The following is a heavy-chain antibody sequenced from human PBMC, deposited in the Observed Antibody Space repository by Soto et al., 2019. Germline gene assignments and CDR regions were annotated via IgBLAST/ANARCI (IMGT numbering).Heavy chain of an antibody. CDR3: AKDRVQGVVHYYYYGMDV. D-gene: IGHD3-10*01. Sequence: GGSLRLSCAASGFTFSSYAMSWVRQAPGKGLEWVSAISGSGGSTYYADSVKGRFTISRDNSKNTLYLQMNSLRAEDTAVYYCAKDRVQGVVHYYYYGMDVWGQGTTVTVSS. V-gene: IGHV3-23*01. CDR2: ISGSGGST. CDR1: GFTFSSYA. J-gene: IGHJ6*02.